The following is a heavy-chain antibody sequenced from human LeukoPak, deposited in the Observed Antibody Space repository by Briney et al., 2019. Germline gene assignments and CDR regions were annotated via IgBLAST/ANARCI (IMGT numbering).Heavy chain of an antibody. D-gene: IGHD2-2*01. J-gene: IGHJ6*02. CDR1: GFTFSSYS. V-gene: IGHV3-21*04. CDR2: ISSSSSYI. Sequence: GGSLRLSCAASGFTFSSYSMNWVRQAPGKGLEWVSSISSSSSYIYYADSVKGRFTISRDNAKNSLYLQMNSLRSEDTAVYYCARGSLHCSSTSCYLGIYYYGMDVWGQGTTVTVSS. CDR3: ARGSLHCSSTSCYLGIYYYGMDV.